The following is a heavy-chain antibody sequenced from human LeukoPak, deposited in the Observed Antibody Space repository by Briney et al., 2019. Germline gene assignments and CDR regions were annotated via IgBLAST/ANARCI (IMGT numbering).Heavy chain of an antibody. Sequence: SETLSLTCTVSGGSISSSSYYWGWIRQPPGKGLEWIGSIYYSGSTYYNPSLKSRVTISVDTSKNQFSLKLSSVTAADTAVYYCARVARIAAAGTDFDYWGQGTLVTVSS. CDR3: ARVARIAAAGTDFDY. D-gene: IGHD6-13*01. V-gene: IGHV4-39*07. CDR1: GGSISSSSYY. J-gene: IGHJ4*02. CDR2: IYYSGST.